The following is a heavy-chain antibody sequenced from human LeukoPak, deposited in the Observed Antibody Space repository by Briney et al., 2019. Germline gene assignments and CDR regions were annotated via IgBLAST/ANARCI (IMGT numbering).Heavy chain of an antibody. Sequence: GGSLRLSCAASGFTFSDYYMSWIRQAPGKGLEWVSYISSSGSTIYYADSVKGRFTISRDNAKNSLYLQMNSLRAEDTALYYCAKGRGWELPYYFDYWGQGTLVTASS. CDR2: ISSSGSTI. CDR3: AKGRGWELPYYFDY. D-gene: IGHD1-26*01. CDR1: GFTFSDYY. J-gene: IGHJ4*02. V-gene: IGHV3-11*01.